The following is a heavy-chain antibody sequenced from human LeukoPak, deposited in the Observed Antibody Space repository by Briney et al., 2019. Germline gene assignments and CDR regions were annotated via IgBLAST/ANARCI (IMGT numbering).Heavy chain of an antibody. CDR1: VYTFTSYA. Sequence: ASVKVSCKASVYTFTSYAINWVRQAPGQGLEWMGWINTNTGNPSYAQGFTGRFVFSLDTSVSTAYLQINSLEAEDTAVYYCARYSEGPFDYWGQGTLATVSS. CDR2: INTNTGNP. D-gene: IGHD2-15*01. CDR3: ARYSEGPFDY. V-gene: IGHV7-4-1*02. J-gene: IGHJ4*02.